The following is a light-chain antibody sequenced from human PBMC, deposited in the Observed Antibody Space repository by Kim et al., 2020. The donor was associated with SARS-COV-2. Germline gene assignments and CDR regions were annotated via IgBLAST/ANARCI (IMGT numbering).Light chain of an antibody. J-gene: IGLJ2*01. CDR3: NSRDSSGNHRVV. V-gene: IGLV3-19*01. CDR1: SLRSYY. Sequence: SSELTQDSAVSVALGQTVRITCQGDSLRSYYASWYQQKPGQAPVLVIYGKNNRPSVIPDRSSGSSSGNTASLTITGAQAEAEADYYCNSRDSSGNHRVVF. CDR2: GKN.